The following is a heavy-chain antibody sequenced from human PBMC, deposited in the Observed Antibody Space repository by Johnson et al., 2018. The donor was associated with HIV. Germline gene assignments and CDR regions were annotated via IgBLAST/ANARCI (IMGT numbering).Heavy chain of an antibody. Sequence: VQLVESGGGLVQPGGSLRLSCAASGFTFSSYWMSWVRQAPGKGLEWVANLKQDGSEKYYVDSVKGRFTISRDNAKNSLYLQMNSLRAEDTAVYYCVCLRVSLSAFDIWGQGTMVTVSS. J-gene: IGHJ3*02. CDR1: GFTFSSYW. CDR2: LKQDGSEK. CDR3: VCLRVSLSAFDI. D-gene: IGHD2-21*01. V-gene: IGHV3-7*01.